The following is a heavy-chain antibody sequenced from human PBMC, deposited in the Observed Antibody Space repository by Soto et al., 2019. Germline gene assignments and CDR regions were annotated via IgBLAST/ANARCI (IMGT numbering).Heavy chain of an antibody. CDR2: ISGSGGST. V-gene: IGHV3-23*01. J-gene: IGHJ3*02. Sequence: PGGSLRLSCEDSGFTFSSYAMSWVRQAPGKGLEWVSAISGSGGSTYYADSVKGRFTISRDNSKNTLYLQMNSLRAEDTAVYYCDTMIVVVSGATDAFDIWGQGTMVTVSS. D-gene: IGHD3-22*01. CDR3: DTMIVVVSGATDAFDI. CDR1: GFTFSSYA.